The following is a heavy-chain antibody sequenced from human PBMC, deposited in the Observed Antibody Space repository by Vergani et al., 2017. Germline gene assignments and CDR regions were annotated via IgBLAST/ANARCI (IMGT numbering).Heavy chain of an antibody. CDR3: AKAQWERHPVIDY. J-gene: IGHJ4*02. CDR1: GFTFSSYA. CDR2: ISGSVGST. Sequence: EVQLLESGGGLVQPGGSLRLSCAASGFTFSSYAMSWVRQAPGKGLEWVSAISGSVGSTYYAASVKGRFTISRDNSKNTLYLQMNSLRAEDTAVYYGAKAQWERHPVIDYWGQGTLVTVSS. V-gene: IGHV3-23*01. D-gene: IGHD1-26*01.